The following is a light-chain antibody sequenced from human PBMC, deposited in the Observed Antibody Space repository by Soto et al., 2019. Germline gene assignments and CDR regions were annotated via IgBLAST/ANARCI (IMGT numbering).Light chain of an antibody. CDR1: SSDVGGYKY. J-gene: IGLJ2*01. V-gene: IGLV2-11*01. CDR3: CSYAGRSVV. CDR2: DVR. Sequence: QSALTQPRSVSGSPGQSVTISCTGTSSDVGGYKYVSWYQEHPGKAPKLMIYDVRKRPSGVPDRFSGSKSGNTASLTISGLQAEDEADYYCCSYAGRSVVFGGGTKLTVL.